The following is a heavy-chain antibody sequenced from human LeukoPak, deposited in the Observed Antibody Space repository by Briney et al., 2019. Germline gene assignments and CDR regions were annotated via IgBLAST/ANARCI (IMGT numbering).Heavy chain of an antibody. CDR1: GFTFTISA. J-gene: IGHJ6*02. CDR3: AAESMGYCSSTSCYPVYYGMDV. CDR2: IVVGSGNT. Sequence: ASVKVSCKASGFTFTISAMQWVRQARGQRLEWIGWIVVGSGNTNYAQKFQERVTITRDMSTSTAYMELSSLRSEDTAVYYCAAESMGYCSSTSCYPVYYGMDVWGQGTTVTVSS. D-gene: IGHD2-2*01. V-gene: IGHV1-58*02.